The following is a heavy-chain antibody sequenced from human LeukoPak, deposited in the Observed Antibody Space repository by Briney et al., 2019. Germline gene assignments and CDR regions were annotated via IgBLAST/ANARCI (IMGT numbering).Heavy chain of an antibody. CDR3: ARGTLEHCSGASCYPLDS. J-gene: IGHJ5*01. D-gene: IGHD2-15*01. CDR2: VTGSGGDT. V-gene: IGHV3-23*01. CDR1: GFTFSNYA. Sequence: PGGSLRLSCAASGFTFSNYAMSWVRQPPGKGLECVSVVTGSGGDTYYTGSVNGRFNISRDNSKHTLYLQMNSLRAEDTAVYYCARGTLEHCSGASCYPLDSWGQGTLVTVSS.